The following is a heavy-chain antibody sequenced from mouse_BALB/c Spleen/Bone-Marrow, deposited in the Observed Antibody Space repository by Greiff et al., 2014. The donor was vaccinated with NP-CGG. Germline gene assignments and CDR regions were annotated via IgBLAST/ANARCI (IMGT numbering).Heavy chain of an antibody. CDR1: GFSLTSYG. J-gene: IGHJ4*01. Sequence: VQLQQSGPGLVQPSQSLSXXCTVSGFSLTSYGVHWVRQSPGKGLEWLGVIWSGGXTXXXAXXXXXLSXSXDNXXSXVFFKMXXXXANXXXIYYCTRDRWSSSGTPYAMDYWGQGTSVTVSS. V-gene: IGHV2-2*02. D-gene: IGHD4-1*01. CDR2: IWSGGXT. CDR3: TRDRWSSSGTPYAMDY.